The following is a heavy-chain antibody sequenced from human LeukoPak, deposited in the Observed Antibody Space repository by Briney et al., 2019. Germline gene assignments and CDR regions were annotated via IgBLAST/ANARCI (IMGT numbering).Heavy chain of an antibody. CDR1: GFTFSSYA. V-gene: IGHV3-30-3*01. J-gene: IGHJ3*02. CDR2: ISYDGSNK. CDR3: ARVRGKGHMVRAHAFEI. Sequence: GRSLRLSCAASGFTFSSYAMHWVRQAPGKGLEWVAVISYDGSNKYYADSVKGRFTISRDNSKNTLYLQMNSLRAEDTAVYYCARVRGKGHMVRAHAFEIWGQGTMVTVSS. D-gene: IGHD3-10*01.